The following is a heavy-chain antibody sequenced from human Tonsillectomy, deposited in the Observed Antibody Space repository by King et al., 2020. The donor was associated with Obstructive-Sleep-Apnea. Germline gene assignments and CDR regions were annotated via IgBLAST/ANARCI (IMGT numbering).Heavy chain of an antibody. Sequence: VQLVESGGGLVKPGGSLKLSCAASGFTFTNAWMSWVRRAPGRGLEWVVRIKSKTNGGTTDYAAPVKGRFTISRDDSKNTLYLQMNSLKIEDTAIYYCSTEDDWGQGTLVTVSS. V-gene: IGHV3-15*01. CDR3: STEDD. CDR2: IKSKTNGGTT. J-gene: IGHJ4*02. CDR1: GFTFTNAW.